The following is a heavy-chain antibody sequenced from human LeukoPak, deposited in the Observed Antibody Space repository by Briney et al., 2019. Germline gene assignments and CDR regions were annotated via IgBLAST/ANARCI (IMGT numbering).Heavy chain of an antibody. J-gene: IGHJ4*02. CDR1: GGSLSGYY. CDR3: ARGASTVTTDYFDY. V-gene: IGHV4-34*01. Sequence: SETRSLTCAVYGGSLSGYYWSGIRQPPRKGLEWIGDINHSGSTNYNPSLKSRVTISVDTSKTQFSLKLSSVTAADTAVYYWARGASTVTTDYFDYWGQGTLVTVSS. D-gene: IGHD4-11*01. CDR2: INHSGST.